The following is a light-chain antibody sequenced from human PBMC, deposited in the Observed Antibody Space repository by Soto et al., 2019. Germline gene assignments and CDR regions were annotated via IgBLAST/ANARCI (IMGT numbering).Light chain of an antibody. CDR1: SSDVGAYNY. CDR2: EVS. Sequence: QSALTQPASVSGSPGQSITISCTGTSSDVGAYNYVSWYQQHPGKAPKVMIYEVSNRPSGVSNRFSGSKSGNTASLTISGLQAEDEADYYCSSYTTSSTSYVFGTGTSSPY. J-gene: IGLJ1*01. V-gene: IGLV2-14*01. CDR3: SSYTTSSTSYV.